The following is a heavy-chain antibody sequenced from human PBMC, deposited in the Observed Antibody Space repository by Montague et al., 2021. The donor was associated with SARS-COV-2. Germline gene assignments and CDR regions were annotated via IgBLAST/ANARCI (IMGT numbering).Heavy chain of an antibody. Sequence: TLSLTCTVSGGSIRSGSCYWSWIRQPAGKGLEWIGRIYSSGSTNYNPSLKSRVTMSVDTSKNQFSLTGSSVTAAAAAVYYCAIDYGDYSYYYGLDVWGQGTTVTVSS. CDR3: AIDYGDYSYYYGLDV. J-gene: IGHJ6*02. V-gene: IGHV4-61*02. CDR1: GGSIRSGSCY. D-gene: IGHD4-17*01. CDR2: IYSSGST.